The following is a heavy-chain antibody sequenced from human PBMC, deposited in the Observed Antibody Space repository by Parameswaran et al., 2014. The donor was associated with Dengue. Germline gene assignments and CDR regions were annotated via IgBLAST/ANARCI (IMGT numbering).Heavy chain of an antibody. V-gene: IGHV3-48*03. CDR3: AREYSPLGSVIGYGMDV. Sequence: VRQAPGKGLEWVSYISSGGRTIYYADSVKGRFTISRDNAKNSLYLQMNSLRAEDTAVYYCAREYSPLGSVIGYGMDVWGQGTTVTVSS. CDR2: ISSGGRTI. J-gene: IGHJ6*02. D-gene: IGHD3-22*01.